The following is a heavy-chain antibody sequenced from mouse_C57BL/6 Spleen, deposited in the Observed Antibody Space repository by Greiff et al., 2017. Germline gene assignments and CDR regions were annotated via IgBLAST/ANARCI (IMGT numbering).Heavy chain of an antibody. Sequence: EVQLQQSGPELVKPGASVKMSCKASGYTFTDYNMHWVKQSHGKSLEWIGYINPNNGGTSYNQKFKGKATLTVNESSSTAYMELRSLTSEDSAVYYCARVIYSSNYVKYWYFDVWGTGTTVTVSS. CDR2: INPNNGGT. J-gene: IGHJ1*03. CDR3: ARVIYSSNYVKYWYFDV. CDR1: GYTFTDYN. D-gene: IGHD2-5*01. V-gene: IGHV1-22*01.